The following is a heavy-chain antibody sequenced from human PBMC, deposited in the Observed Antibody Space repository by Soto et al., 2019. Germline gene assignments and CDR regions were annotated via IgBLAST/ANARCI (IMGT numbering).Heavy chain of an antibody. CDR2: INANSGTI. CDR1: GFTFSSYD. Sequence: GGPLRVSCAASGFTFSSYDMNWVRQAPGKGLEWVSYINANSGTIYYADSVRGRFTTSRDNAKNSLYLQMNSLRVEDTAIYYCARDRFGGAFDYWGRGTLVTVS. J-gene: IGHJ4*02. V-gene: IGHV3-48*01. CDR3: ARDRFGGAFDY. D-gene: IGHD2-21*01.